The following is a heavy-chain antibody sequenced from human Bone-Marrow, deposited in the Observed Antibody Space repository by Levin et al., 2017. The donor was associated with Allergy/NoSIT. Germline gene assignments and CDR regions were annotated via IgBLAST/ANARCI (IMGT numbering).Heavy chain of an antibody. V-gene: IGHV3-73*01. J-gene: IGHJ6*02. CDR2: IRSKANNYAT. CDR1: GSSFSGSP. Sequence: GESLKISCAASGSSFSGSPIHWLRQASGQGLEWIGRIRSKANNYATAYAESVKGRFTISRDDSKKTAHLQMSSLKSEDTAVYYCALSLKAYCGGDKCHTDYFYYGMDVWGPGTTVIVSS. D-gene: IGHD2-21*01. CDR3: ALSLKAYCGGDKCHTDYFYYGMDV.